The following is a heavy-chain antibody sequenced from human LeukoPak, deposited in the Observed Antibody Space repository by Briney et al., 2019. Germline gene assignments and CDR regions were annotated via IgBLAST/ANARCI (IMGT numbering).Heavy chain of an antibody. Sequence: ASVKVSCKASGYTFTSYDINWVRQATGQGLEWMGWMNPNSGNTGYAQKFQGRVTITRNTSISTAYMELSSLRSEDTAVYYCARGPSLYDFWSGYRSGFDPWGQGTLVTVSS. CDR3: ARGPSLYDFWSGYRSGFDP. D-gene: IGHD3-3*01. CDR1: GYTFTSYD. CDR2: MNPNSGNT. J-gene: IGHJ5*02. V-gene: IGHV1-8*03.